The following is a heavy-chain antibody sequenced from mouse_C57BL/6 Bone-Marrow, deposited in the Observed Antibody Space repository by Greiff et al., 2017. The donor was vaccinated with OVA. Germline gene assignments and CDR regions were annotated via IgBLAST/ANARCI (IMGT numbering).Heavy chain of an antibody. Sequence: VQRVESGAELARPGASVKLSCKASGYTFTSYGISWVKQRTGQGLEWIGEIYPRSGNTYYNEKFKGKATLTADKSSSTAYMELRSLTSEDSAVYFCARGITTVVAEYFDVWGTGTTVTVSS. D-gene: IGHD1-1*01. CDR2: IYPRSGNT. J-gene: IGHJ1*03. V-gene: IGHV1-81*01. CDR1: GYTFTSYG. CDR3: ARGITTVVAEYFDV.